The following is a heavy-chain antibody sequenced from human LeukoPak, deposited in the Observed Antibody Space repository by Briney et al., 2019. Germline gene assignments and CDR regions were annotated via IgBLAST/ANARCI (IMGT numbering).Heavy chain of an antibody. Sequence: GGSLRLSCAASGFTFSNAWMSWVRQAPGKGLVWVSRINTDGSSTSYADSVKGRFTISRDNAKNTLYLQMNSLRAEDTAVYYCARAPPLITIFGVVITDAFDIWGQGTMVTVSS. CDR1: GFTFSNAW. CDR2: INTDGSST. D-gene: IGHD3-3*01. V-gene: IGHV3-74*01. J-gene: IGHJ3*02. CDR3: ARAPPLITIFGVVITDAFDI.